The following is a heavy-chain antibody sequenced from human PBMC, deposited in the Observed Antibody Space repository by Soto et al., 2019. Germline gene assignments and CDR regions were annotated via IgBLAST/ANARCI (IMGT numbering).Heavy chain of an antibody. CDR2: IGTAGDT. CDR1: GFTFSSYD. CDR3: GEDWICGSTPGLAP. J-gene: IGHJ5*02. Sequence: GGSLRLSCAASGFTFSSYDMHWVRQATGKGLEWVSAIGTAGDTYYPGSVKGRFTISRENAKNSLYLQMNSLRAEDTAVYYCGEDWICGSTPGLAPWGKGTLDPGTS. V-gene: IGHV3-13*01. D-gene: IGHD2-2*03.